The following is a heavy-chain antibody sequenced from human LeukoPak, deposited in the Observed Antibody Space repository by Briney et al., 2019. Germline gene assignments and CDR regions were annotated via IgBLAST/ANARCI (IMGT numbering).Heavy chain of an antibody. J-gene: IGHJ4*02. CDR3: ARGGPASGRFDY. CDR1: GFTFSSYG. D-gene: IGHD1-1*01. V-gene: IGHV3-30*03. CDR2: ISYDGSNK. Sequence: GGSLRLSCAASGFTFSSYGMHWVRQAPGKGLEWVAVISYDGSNKYYTDSVKGRFTISRDNSKNTLYLQMNSLRAEDTAVYYCARGGPASGRFDYWGQGTLVTVSS.